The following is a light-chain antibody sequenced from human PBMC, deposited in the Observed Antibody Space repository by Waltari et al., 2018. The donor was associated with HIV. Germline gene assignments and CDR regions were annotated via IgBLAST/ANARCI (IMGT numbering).Light chain of an antibody. Sequence: IVMTQSPATLSVSPGERATLSCRASQSLSTNVAWYQQKPGQPPRLIYWVSTRATGISARFSGSGSRTEFTLTISSVQSEDFAVYYCQQYLRWPLTFGGGTKVEV. V-gene: IGKV3-15*01. CDR3: QQYLRWPLT. CDR2: WVS. J-gene: IGKJ4*01. CDR1: QSLSTN.